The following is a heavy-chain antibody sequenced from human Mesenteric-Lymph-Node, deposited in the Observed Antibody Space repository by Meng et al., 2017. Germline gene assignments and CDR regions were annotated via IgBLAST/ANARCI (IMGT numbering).Heavy chain of an antibody. Sequence: GESLKISCAASGFTFSSYAMHWVRQAPGKGLEWVAVISYDGSNKYYADSVKGRFTISRDNSKNTLYLQMNSLRAEDTAVYYCAKDQVDIVATTDYWGQGTLVTVSS. J-gene: IGHJ4*02. V-gene: IGHV3-30*04. D-gene: IGHD5-12*01. CDR3: AKDQVDIVATTDY. CDR2: ISYDGSNK. CDR1: GFTFSSYA.